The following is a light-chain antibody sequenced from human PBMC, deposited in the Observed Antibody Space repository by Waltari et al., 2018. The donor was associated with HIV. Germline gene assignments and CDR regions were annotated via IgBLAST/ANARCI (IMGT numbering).Light chain of an antibody. V-gene: IGLV8-61*01. Sequence: QAVVTQDPSFSVTPGETVTLTCGLNSGSVSTTHYASWYQQTPRQSPRTLIYNTFPRSSGVPDRYSGSMLGTRAALTITGAQADDESDYYCLLYMGSGVWVFGGGTKLTVL. CDR1: SGSVSTTHY. J-gene: IGLJ3*02. CDR2: NTF. CDR3: LLYMGSGVWV.